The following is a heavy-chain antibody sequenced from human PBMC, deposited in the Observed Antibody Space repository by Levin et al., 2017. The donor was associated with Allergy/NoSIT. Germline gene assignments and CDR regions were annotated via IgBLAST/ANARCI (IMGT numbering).Heavy chain of an antibody. CDR3: GRGGRYNCNGGNCYQYFDY. CDR2: IRNKANSYTT. J-gene: IGHJ4*02. Sequence: SCAASGFTFSDYYMDWVRQAPGKGLEWVGRIRNKANSYTTNYAASVRGRFTISRDDSKNSLYLQMNSLQTDDTAMYFCGRGGRYNCNGGNCYQYFDYWGQGTLVTVSS. CDR1: GFTFSDYY. V-gene: IGHV3-72*01. D-gene: IGHD2-15*01.